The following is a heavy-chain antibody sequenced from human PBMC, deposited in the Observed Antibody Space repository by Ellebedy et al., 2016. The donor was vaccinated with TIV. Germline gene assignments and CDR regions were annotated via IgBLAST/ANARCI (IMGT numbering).Heavy chain of an antibody. CDR3: ARKSPYDMDV. V-gene: IGHV3-13*01. Sequence: GGSLRLXCAASGFTFSRHDMHWVRQATGKGLEWVSAIGTAGDTYYADSVRGRFTISRDGSKNTLYLQMESLRPEDTAIYYCARKSPYDMDVWGQGTTVTVSS. CDR2: IGTAGDT. CDR1: GFTFSRHD. J-gene: IGHJ6*02.